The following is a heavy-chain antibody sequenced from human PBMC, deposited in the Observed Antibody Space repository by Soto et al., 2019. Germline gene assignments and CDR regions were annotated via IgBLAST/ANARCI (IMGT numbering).Heavy chain of an antibody. Sequence: QVQLVQSGAEVKKPGSSVKVSCKASGGTFSSYTISWVRQAPGQGLEWMGRIIPILGIANYAQKFQGRVTITADKSTSTAYMELSSLRSEDTAVYYCARVPLPAAGTVYWFDPWGQGTLVTVSS. V-gene: IGHV1-69*02. D-gene: IGHD6-13*01. J-gene: IGHJ5*02. CDR2: IIPILGIA. CDR1: GGTFSSYT. CDR3: ARVPLPAAGTVYWFDP.